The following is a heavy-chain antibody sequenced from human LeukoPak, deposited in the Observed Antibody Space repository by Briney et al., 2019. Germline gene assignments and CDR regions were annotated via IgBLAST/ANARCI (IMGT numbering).Heavy chain of an antibody. V-gene: IGHV4-34*01. J-gene: IGHJ4*02. D-gene: IGHD1-26*01. CDR3: ARGSGSYDFDY. Sequence: KPSETLSRTCAVYGGSFSGYYWSWIRQPPGKGLEWIGEINHSGSTNYNPSLKSRVTISVDTSKNQFSLKLSSVTAADTAVYYCARGSGSYDFDYWGQGTLVTVSS. CDR2: INHSGST. CDR1: GGSFSGYY.